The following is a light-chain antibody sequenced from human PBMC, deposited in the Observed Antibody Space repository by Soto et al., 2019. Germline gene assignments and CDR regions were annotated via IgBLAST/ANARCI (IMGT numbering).Light chain of an antibody. CDR1: QDIRTY. Sequence: IHLTQSPSSLSASVGDRVTITCRASQDIRTYLAWYQQSPGRAPQLLIYLASNLHTGVTSRFRGSGSRTAVTLSSSALQPEDFATYYYQQLDSDPPWIFGKGTRVEIK. V-gene: IGKV1-9*01. CDR3: QQLDSDPPWI. CDR2: LAS. J-gene: IGKJ1*01.